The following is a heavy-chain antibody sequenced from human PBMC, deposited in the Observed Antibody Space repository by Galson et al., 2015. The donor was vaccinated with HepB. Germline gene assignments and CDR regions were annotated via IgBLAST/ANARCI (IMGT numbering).Heavy chain of an antibody. CDR1: GFTFSSYS. CDR3: ASDVSSGWYGGFGTKYYFDY. D-gene: IGHD6-19*01. CDR2: ISSSSSYI. V-gene: IGHV3-21*01. Sequence: SLRLSCAASGFTFSSYSMNWVRQAPGKGLEWVSSISSSSSYIYYADSVKGRFTISRDNAKNSLYLQMNSLRAEDTAVYYCASDVSSGWYGGFGTKYYFDYWGQGTLVTVSS. J-gene: IGHJ4*02.